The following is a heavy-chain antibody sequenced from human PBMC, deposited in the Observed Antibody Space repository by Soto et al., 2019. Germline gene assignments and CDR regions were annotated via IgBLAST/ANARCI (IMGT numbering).Heavy chain of an antibody. V-gene: IGHV5-51*01. J-gene: IGHJ5*02. Sequence: GESLKISCKGSGYSFTSYWIGWVRQMPGKGLEWMGIIYPGDSDTRYSPSFQGQVTISADKSISTAYLQWSSLKASDTAMYYCARRYCSSTSCPRTIWNNWFDPWGQGTLVTVSS. D-gene: IGHD2-2*01. CDR3: ARRYCSSTSCPRTIWNNWFDP. CDR2: IYPGDSDT. CDR1: GYSFTSYW.